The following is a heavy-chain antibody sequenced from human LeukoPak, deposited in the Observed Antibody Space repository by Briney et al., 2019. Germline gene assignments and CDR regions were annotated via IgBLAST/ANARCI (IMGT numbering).Heavy chain of an antibody. CDR3: ARVLGYGSGSYIGWFDP. Sequence: PGGSLRLSCAASGFTFSSYWMHWVRQAPGKGLEWVSGINWNGGSTGYADSVKGRFTISRDNAKNSLYLQMNSLRAEDTALYHCARVLGYGSGSYIGWFDPWGQGTLVTVSS. V-gene: IGHV3-20*01. CDR2: INWNGGST. J-gene: IGHJ5*02. CDR1: GFTFSSYW. D-gene: IGHD3-10*01.